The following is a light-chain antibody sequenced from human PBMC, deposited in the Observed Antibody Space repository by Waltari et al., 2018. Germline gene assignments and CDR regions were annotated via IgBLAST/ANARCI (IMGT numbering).Light chain of an antibody. Sequence: IVMTQSPPTLSVSPGALATLSCRASQSVSSNLAWYHQKPGQAPRLLIYGASTRATGIPARFSGSGSGTEFTLTISSLQSEDFAVYYCQQYNNWPGTFGQGTKEEIK. CDR3: QQYNNWPGT. V-gene: IGKV3-15*01. J-gene: IGKJ1*01. CDR2: GAS. CDR1: QSVSSN.